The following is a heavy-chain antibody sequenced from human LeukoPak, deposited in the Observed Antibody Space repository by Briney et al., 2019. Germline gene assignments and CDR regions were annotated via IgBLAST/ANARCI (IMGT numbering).Heavy chain of an antibody. CDR3: ARVTGDSALAEIDY. J-gene: IGHJ4*02. D-gene: IGHD7-27*01. CDR1: GFTFSSYG. CDR2: ISYDGSNK. V-gene: IGHV3-30*03. Sequence: GGSLRLPCAASGFTFSSYGMHWVRQAPGKGLEWVAVISYDGSNKQYADSVKGRFTISRDNSKNTLYLQVNSLRAEDTAVYYCARVTGDSALAEIDYWGQGTLVTVSS.